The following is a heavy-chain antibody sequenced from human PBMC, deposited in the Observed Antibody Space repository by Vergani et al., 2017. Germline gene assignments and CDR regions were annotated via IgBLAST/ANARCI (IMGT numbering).Heavy chain of an antibody. V-gene: IGHV3-23*01. CDR2: ISSGGDYT. Sequence: EAQLLESGGGLVQPGGSLRLSCVASGFPFSSHGMSWVRQTPGKGPEWVSCISSGGDYTYYSDSVKGRFSVSRDNSKNTLYLQINSLRAEDTAVYFCAKIRVVARLAFDIWGRGTMVTVSS. J-gene: IGHJ3*02. CDR1: GFPFSSHG. CDR3: AKIRVVARLAFDI. D-gene: IGHD3-22*01.